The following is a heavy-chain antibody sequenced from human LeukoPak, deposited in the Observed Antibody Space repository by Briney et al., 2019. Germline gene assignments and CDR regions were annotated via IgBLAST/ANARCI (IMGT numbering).Heavy chain of an antibody. V-gene: IGHV3-13*01. J-gene: IGHJ4*02. CDR3: ARGPGPGFGELTSLDY. D-gene: IGHD3-10*01. CDR2: IGTAGDT. CDR1: GFTFSSYD. Sequence: GGSLRVSCAASGFTFSSYDMHWVRQATGKGLEWVSAIGTAGDTYYPGSVKGRFTISRENAKNSLYLQMNSLRAGDTAVYYCARGPGPGFGELTSLDYWGQGTLVTVSS.